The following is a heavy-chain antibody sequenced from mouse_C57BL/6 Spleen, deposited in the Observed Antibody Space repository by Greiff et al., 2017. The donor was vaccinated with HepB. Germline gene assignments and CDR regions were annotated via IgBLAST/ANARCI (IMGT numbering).Heavy chain of an antibody. CDR3: TRPRGYTLYFDV. J-gene: IGHJ1*03. CDR2: IRNKANNHAT. D-gene: IGHD2-2*01. Sequence: EVKVEESGGGLVQPGGSMKLSCAASGFTFSDAWMDWVRQSPEKGLEWVAEIRNKANNHATYYAESVKGRFTISRDDSKSSVYLQMNSLRAEDTGIYYCTRPRGYTLYFDVWGTGTTVTVSS. CDR1: GFTFSDAW. V-gene: IGHV6-6*01.